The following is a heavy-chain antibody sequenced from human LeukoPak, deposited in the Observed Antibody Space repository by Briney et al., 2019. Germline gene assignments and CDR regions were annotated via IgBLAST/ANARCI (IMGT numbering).Heavy chain of an antibody. CDR1: GGSISSGGYY. D-gene: IGHD3-22*01. V-gene: IGHV4-31*03. J-gene: IGHJ4*02. Sequence: TSETLSLTCTVSGGSISSGGYYWSWIRQHPGKGLEWIGYIYYSGSTYYNPSLKSRVTISVDTSKNQFSLKLSSVTAADTAVYYCARRGYDSSGYYFNFDYWGQGTLVTVSS. CDR3: ARRGYDSSGYYFNFDY. CDR2: IYYSGST.